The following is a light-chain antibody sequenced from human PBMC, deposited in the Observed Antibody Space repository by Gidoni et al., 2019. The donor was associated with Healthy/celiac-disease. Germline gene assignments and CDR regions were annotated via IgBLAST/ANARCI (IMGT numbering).Light chain of an antibody. Sequence: DIQLTQSPSFLSASVGDRVTITCRASQGISSYLAWYQQKPGKAPKLLIYAASTLQSGVPSRFSGSGSGTEFTLTISSLQPEEFATYYCQQLNSYRWTFGQGTKVEIK. CDR1: QGISSY. CDR3: QQLNSYRWT. CDR2: AAS. J-gene: IGKJ1*01. V-gene: IGKV1-9*01.